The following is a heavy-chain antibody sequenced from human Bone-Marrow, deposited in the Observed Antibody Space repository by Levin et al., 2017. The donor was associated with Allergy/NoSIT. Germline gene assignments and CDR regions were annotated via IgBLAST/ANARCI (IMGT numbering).Heavy chain of an antibody. CDR2: IWFDGSKE. CDR1: GFSFSSCA. CDR3: ARNYDFWSGFLAGFETGGLDV. D-gene: IGHD3-3*01. Sequence: PGGSLRLSCVGSGFSFSSCAMHWVRQAPGKGLEWVAVIWFDGSKEYYADSVKGRFTTSRDNSKNTLYLQMNSLRAEDTGLYFCARNYDFWSGFLAGFETGGLDVWGQGTTVTVSS. J-gene: IGHJ6*02. V-gene: IGHV3-33*03.